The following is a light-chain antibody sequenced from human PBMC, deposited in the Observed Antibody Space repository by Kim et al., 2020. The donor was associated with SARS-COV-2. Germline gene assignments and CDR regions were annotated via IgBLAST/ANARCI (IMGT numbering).Light chain of an antibody. J-gene: IGKJ2*01. CDR3: QQYGGSPLFT. Sequence: SSGERAPRSCRASRSVNNNYLAWYQQKPGQPPRLLIYGTSTRATGTPDRFSGSGSGTDFTLTISRLEPEDFALYYCQQYGGSPLFTFGQGTKLEI. V-gene: IGKV3-20*01. CDR2: GTS. CDR1: RSVNNNY.